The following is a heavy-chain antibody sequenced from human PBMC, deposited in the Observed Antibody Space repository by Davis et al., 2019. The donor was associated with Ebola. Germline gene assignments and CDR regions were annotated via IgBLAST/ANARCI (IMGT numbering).Heavy chain of an antibody. V-gene: IGHV1-18*01. Sequence: ASVKVSCKASGYTFTNYDINWVRQAPGQGLEWMGWISAYNDNTNYAQKLQGRVTMTTDTSTSTAYMELRSLRSDDNAVYYCAKGDIVVVPAAIGYYYGMDVWGQGTTVTVSS. CDR3: AKGDIVVVPAAIGYYYGMDV. CDR2: ISAYNDNT. J-gene: IGHJ6*02. D-gene: IGHD2-2*01. CDR1: GYTFTNYD.